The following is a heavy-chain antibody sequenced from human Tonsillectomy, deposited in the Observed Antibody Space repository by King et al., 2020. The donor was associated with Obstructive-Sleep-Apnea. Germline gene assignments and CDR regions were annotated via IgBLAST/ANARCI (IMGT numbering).Heavy chain of an antibody. J-gene: IGHJ6*02. CDR2: IYYSGTT. D-gene: IGHD6-19*01. CDR1: GGSINNYY. Sequence: HVQLQESGPGLVKPSETLSLTCTVSGGSINNYYWSWIRQPPGKGLELIGYIYYSGTTDYNPSLKTRVTMSVDTSKNQFSLKVNSVTAADTAVYYCARESFKTGWYGADYYYYGLDVWGQGTTVIVSS. V-gene: IGHV4-59*01. CDR3: ARESFKTGWYGADYYYYGLDV.